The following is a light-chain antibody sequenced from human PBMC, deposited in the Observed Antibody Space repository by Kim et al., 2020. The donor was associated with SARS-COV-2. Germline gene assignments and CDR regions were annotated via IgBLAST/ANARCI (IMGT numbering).Light chain of an antibody. CDR3: QQYDNWPPYT. CDR1: QSISSN. V-gene: IGKV3-15*01. J-gene: IGKJ2*01. CDR2: GAS. Sequence: VSPADRATLSCRASQSISSNLAWYQQRPGQAPRLLIYGASNRATGIPARFSGTGSGTDFTLTISSLQSEDFAVYYCQQYDNWPPYTFGQGTKLEI.